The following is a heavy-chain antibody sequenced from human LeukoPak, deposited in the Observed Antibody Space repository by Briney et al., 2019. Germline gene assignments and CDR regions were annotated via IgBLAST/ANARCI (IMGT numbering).Heavy chain of an antibody. Sequence: ASVKVSCKASGYTFTSYYMHWVRQAPGQGLEWMGIINPSGGSTSYAQKFQGRVTMTRDMSTSTVYMELSSRRSEDTAVYYCARVTDGSGYSYGTEYYFDYWGQGTLVTVSS. D-gene: IGHD5-18*01. CDR2: INPSGGST. J-gene: IGHJ4*02. CDR1: GYTFTSYY. CDR3: ARVTDGSGYSYGTEYYFDY. V-gene: IGHV1-46*01.